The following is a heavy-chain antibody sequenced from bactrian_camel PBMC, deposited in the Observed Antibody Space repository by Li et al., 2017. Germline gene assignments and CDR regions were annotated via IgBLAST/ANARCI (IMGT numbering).Heavy chain of an antibody. CDR2: IDTDGRT. J-gene: IGHJ2*01. CDR3: AADCGFPPQPFEYLEV. V-gene: IGHV3S53*01. CDR1: GFPTSMYC. Sequence: VQLVESGGGSVQAGGSLRLSCAASGFPTSMYCTGWFRQAPGSEREGVAAIDTDGRTSYAGSVKGRFTISKDKSKNTLYLEMNSLKPEDTAMYCCAADCGFPPQPFEYLEVWGQGTQVTVS.